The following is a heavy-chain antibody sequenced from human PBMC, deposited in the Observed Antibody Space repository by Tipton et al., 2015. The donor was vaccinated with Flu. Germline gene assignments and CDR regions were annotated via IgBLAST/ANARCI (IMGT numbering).Heavy chain of an antibody. CDR2: IYGSGST. CDR3: ARDPGYGDYWFDP. CDR1: GGSINSYY. D-gene: IGHD4-17*01. Sequence: TLSLTCTVSGGSINSYYWSWIRQPAGKGLEWIGRIYGSGSTNYNPSLKSRVTMSIDTSKKRLSLKMTSVTAADTAVYYCARDPGYGDYWFDPWGQGTLATVSS. V-gene: IGHV4-4*07. J-gene: IGHJ5*02.